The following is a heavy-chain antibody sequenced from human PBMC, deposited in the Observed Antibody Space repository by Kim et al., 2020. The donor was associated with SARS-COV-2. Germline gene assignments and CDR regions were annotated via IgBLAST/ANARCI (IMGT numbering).Heavy chain of an antibody. V-gene: IGHV4-39*07. J-gene: IGHJ4*02. CDR1: GGSISSSAYY. CDR3: ARDQQSYGDYYY. CDR2: IYYSGST. D-gene: IGHD4-17*01. Sequence: SETLSLTCTVSGGSISSSAYYWGWIRQPPGKGLEWIGNIYYSGSTYYNPSLRSRVTISVDTSKNRFSLRLSSVTAADTAVYYCARDQQSYGDYYYWGQGTLVTVSS.